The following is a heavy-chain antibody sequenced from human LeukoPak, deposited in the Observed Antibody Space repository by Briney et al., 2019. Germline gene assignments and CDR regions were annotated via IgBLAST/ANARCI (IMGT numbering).Heavy chain of an antibody. Sequence: GGSLRLSCAASGITFSSHGMHWVRQAPGKGLEWVAVISYDGSNKYYADSVKGRFTISRDTSKNTLYLQMNSLRAEDTAVYYCAKERIPAAKLPHYYYYGMDVWGQGTTVTVSS. J-gene: IGHJ6*02. CDR1: GITFSSHG. D-gene: IGHD2-2*01. V-gene: IGHV3-30*18. CDR2: ISYDGSNK. CDR3: AKERIPAAKLPHYYYYGMDV.